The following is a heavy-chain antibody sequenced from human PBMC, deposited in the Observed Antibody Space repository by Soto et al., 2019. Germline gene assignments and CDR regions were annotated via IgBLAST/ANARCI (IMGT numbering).Heavy chain of an antibody. Sequence: QVQLVQSGAEVTKPGSSVKVSCKASGGTFSSYAISWVRQAPGQGLAWMGGIIPIFGTATYAQKFQGRVTITADKSTSTAYMELSSLRSEDTAVYYGARDGMEQQLENWFDPWGQVTLVTVSS. CDR2: IIPIFGTA. V-gene: IGHV1-69*06. J-gene: IGHJ5*02. CDR1: GGTFSSYA. D-gene: IGHD6-13*01. CDR3: ARDGMEQQLENWFDP.